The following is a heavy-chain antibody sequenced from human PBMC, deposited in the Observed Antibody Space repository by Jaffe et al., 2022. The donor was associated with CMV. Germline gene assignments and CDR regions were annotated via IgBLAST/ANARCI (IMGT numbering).Heavy chain of an antibody. CDR1: GFTFSSYW. Sequence: EVQLVESGGGLVQPGGSLRLSCAASGFTFSSYWMSWVRQAPGKGLEWVANIKQDGSEKYYVDSVKGRFTISRDNAKNSLYLQMNSLRAEDTAVYYCARDWGRYGIAAAGYYFDYWGQGTLVTVSS. CDR2: IKQDGSEK. V-gene: IGHV3-7*01. CDR3: ARDWGRYGIAAAGYYFDY. D-gene: IGHD6-13*01. J-gene: IGHJ4*02.